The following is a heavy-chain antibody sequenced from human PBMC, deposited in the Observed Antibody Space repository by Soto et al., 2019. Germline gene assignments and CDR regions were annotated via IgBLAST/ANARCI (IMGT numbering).Heavy chain of an antibody. D-gene: IGHD6-13*01. CDR3: ARVGPYSSSWYIGGGYFDY. J-gene: IGHJ4*02. Sequence: ETLSLTCTVSGGSISSYYWSWIRQPPGKGLEWIGYIYYSGSTNYNPSLKSRVTISVDTSKNQFSLKLSSVTAADTAVYYCARVGPYSSSWYIGGGYFDYWGQGTLVTVSS. V-gene: IGHV4-59*01. CDR2: IYYSGST. CDR1: GGSISSYY.